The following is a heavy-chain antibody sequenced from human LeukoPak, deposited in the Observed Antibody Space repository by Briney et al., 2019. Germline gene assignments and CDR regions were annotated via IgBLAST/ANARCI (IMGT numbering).Heavy chain of an antibody. CDR1: GFTFSNYW. V-gene: IGHV3-74*01. D-gene: IGHD3-22*01. CDR2: INSDGINT. Sequence: GGSLRLSCAASGFTFSNYWMHWVRQAPGKGLVWVSRINSDGINTSYAGSVKGRFTISRDNAKNTLNLQMNSLRAEDTAVYYCARDLGQYYDTSDNWFDPWGQGTLVTVSS. J-gene: IGHJ5*02. CDR3: ARDLGQYYDTSDNWFDP.